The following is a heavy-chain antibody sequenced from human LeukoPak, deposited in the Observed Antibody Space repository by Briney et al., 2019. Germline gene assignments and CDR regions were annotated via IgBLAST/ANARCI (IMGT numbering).Heavy chain of an antibody. D-gene: IGHD3-10*01. J-gene: IGHJ5*02. V-gene: IGHV3-33*06. Sequence: PGRSLRLSCAASGFTFSSYGMHWVRQAPGKGLEWVAVIWYDGSNKYYADSVKGRFTISRDNFKNTLYLQMNSLRAEDTAVYYCAKDRGYYAPENWFNPWGQGTLVTVSS. CDR3: AKDRGYYAPENWFNP. CDR1: GFTFSSYG. CDR2: IWYDGSNK.